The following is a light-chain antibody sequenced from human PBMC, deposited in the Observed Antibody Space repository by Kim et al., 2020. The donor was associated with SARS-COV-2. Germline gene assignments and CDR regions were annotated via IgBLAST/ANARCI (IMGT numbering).Light chain of an antibody. V-gene: IGLV1-44*01. CDR3: AAWDDSLNGPV. J-gene: IGLJ3*02. CDR1: SSNSGGNT. CDR2: SND. Sequence: QRVTSSSSGTSSNSGGNTENWYQQLPGTAPKRLCYSNDLRPSGGPDRFSGSKAGTSAALAISGLQSEDEADYYCAAWDDSLNGPVFGGGTQLTVL.